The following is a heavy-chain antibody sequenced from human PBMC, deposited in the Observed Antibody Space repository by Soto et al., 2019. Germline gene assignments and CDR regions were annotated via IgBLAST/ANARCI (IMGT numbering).Heavy chain of an antibody. CDR2: IYHSGTT. CDR1: GYSLTSGYH. V-gene: IGHV4-38-2*01. D-gene: IGHD6-6*01. J-gene: IGHJ4*02. CDR3: VRVYGRSSCFFDS. Sequence: PSETLSLTCAVSGYSLTSGYHWGWIRQPPGKGLEWIGTIYHSGTTYYNPSLMSRVTMSVDTSKNQFSLKVTSATAADTAVYFCVRVYGRSSCFFDSWGQGTLVTVS.